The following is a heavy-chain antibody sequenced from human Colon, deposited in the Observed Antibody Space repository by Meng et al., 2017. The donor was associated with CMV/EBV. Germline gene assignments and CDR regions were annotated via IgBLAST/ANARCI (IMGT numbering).Heavy chain of an antibody. CDR1: GGSFNAYY. CDR2: LNHSGST. CDR3: ARGRNGWLLPLDS. V-gene: IGHV4-34*01. Sequence: VRLQLRDEGLFKTPDTLPLACAISGGSFNAYYLTWIRQSPGKGLEWIGELNHSGSTNYNPSLKSRVTISIDTSKRHFSLRLTSVTAADTAVYYCARGRNGWLLPLDSWGQGTLVTVSS. J-gene: IGHJ4*02. D-gene: IGHD3-3*01.